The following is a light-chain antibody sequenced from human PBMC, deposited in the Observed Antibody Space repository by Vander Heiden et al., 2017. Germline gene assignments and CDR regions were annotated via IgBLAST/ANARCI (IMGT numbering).Light chain of an antibody. CDR2: AAS. CDR3: QHLNGYPLS. Sequence: DIQLTQSPSFLSASVGDRVTITCRASQGINSSLAWYQQKPKKAPRLLIYAASTLQSGVPSRFSGSGSGTEFTLTISSLQPEDFATYYCQHLNGYPLSFGGGTKVEIK. J-gene: IGKJ4*01. V-gene: IGKV1-9*01. CDR1: QGINSS.